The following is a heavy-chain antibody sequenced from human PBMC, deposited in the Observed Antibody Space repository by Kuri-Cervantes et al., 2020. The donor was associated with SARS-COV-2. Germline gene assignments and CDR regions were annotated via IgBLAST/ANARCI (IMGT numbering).Heavy chain of an antibody. J-gene: IGHJ4*02. CDR1: GGSFRGYY. Sequence: SQTLSLTCAVYGGSFRGYYWSWIRQPPGKGLEWIGYMYDSGSTNYNPSLKSRGTISLDTSHHQLSLKLSSVTAADSAVYYCARPLCSGGSCYSVFDYWGQGTLVTVSS. CDR2: MYDSGST. D-gene: IGHD2-15*01. CDR3: ARPLCSGGSCYSVFDY. V-gene: IGHV4-34*01.